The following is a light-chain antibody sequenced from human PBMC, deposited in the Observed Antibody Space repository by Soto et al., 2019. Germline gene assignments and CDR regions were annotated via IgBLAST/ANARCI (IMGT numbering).Light chain of an antibody. CDR2: RNN. J-gene: IGLJ2*01. V-gene: IGLV1-47*01. Sequence: QPVLTQPPSESGTPGQRVTISCSGSSSNIGSNYVYWYQQLPGTAPKLLIYRNNQRPSGVPDRFSGSKSGTSASLAISGLRSEDEADYYCAAWDDSLSGVVFGGGTQLTVL. CDR3: AAWDDSLSGVV. CDR1: SSNIGSNY.